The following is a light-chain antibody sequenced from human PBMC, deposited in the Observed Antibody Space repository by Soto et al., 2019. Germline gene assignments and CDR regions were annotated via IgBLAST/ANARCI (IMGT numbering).Light chain of an antibody. CDR1: QSISDW. J-gene: IGKJ1*01. CDR2: GAS. Sequence: DIQMTQSPSTLSASVGDRVSISCWASQSISDWLAWYQQKPGKVPQLLIYGASRLESGVPSRFSGRGSGTEFTLTIGGLQPDDLATYYCQHYNAFPWPFGQGTKVDIK. V-gene: IGKV1-5*01. CDR3: QHYNAFPWP.